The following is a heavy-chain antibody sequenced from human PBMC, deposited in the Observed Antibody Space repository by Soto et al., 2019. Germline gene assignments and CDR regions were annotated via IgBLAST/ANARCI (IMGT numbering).Heavy chain of an antibody. D-gene: IGHD3-9*01. J-gene: IGHJ6*02. Sequence: ASVKVSCKASGYTFTNYGISWVRQAPGQGLEWMGWISAYNDNTNYAQKLQGRVTMTTDTSTSAAYMELRSLRSEDTAVYYCAREIYDILTGYYGYYCMDVWGQGTTVTVSS. CDR1: GYTFTNYG. CDR2: ISAYNDNT. CDR3: AREIYDILTGYYGYYCMDV. V-gene: IGHV1-18*04.